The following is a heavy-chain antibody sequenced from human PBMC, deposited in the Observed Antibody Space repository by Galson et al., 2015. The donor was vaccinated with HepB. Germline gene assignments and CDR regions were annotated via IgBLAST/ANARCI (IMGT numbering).Heavy chain of an antibody. CDR1: GHTFNIYG. V-gene: IGHV1-18*04. CDR3: VRDHGGDHGDYHWFDP. J-gene: IGHJ5*02. Sequence: SVKVSCKASGHTFNIYGMTWVRQAPGQGLEWMGWISAYNGKTNYAQKFQGRVTMTTDTSTSTAYMELRSLISDDTAVHYCVRDHGGDHGDYHWFDPWGQGTLVTVSS. D-gene: IGHD4-17*01. CDR2: ISAYNGKT.